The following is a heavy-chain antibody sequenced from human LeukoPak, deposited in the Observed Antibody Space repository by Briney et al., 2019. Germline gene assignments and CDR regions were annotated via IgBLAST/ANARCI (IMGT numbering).Heavy chain of an antibody. CDR1: GFTFSSSA. CDR3: AKGGSGSYWDY. J-gene: IGHJ4*02. CDR2: ISGGRGST. D-gene: IGHD3-10*01. V-gene: IGHV3-23*01. Sequence: GGSLRLSCAASGFTFSSSAMSWVRQAPGKGLEWISGISGGRGSTYYADSVKGRFTISRDNSKNTLYLQMNSLRAEDTAVYYCAKGGSGSYWDYWGQGTLVTVSS.